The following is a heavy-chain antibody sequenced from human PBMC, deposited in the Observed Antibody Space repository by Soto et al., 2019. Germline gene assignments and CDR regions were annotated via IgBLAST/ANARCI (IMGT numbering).Heavy chain of an antibody. J-gene: IGHJ3*02. V-gene: IGHV4-4*02. CDR2: IYHSGTA. D-gene: IGHD4-17*01. Sequence: QVQLQESGPGLVKPSGTLSLTCAVSGGSLNTYNWWTWVRQPPGKGLEWIGEIYHSGTAHYNPSLRSPVTISLDNSKTQFSLKLSSVTAADTDVYYCARLGPGATTMTKGDAFDIWGQGTMVTVSS. CDR3: ARLGPGATTMTKGDAFDI. CDR1: GGSLNTYNW.